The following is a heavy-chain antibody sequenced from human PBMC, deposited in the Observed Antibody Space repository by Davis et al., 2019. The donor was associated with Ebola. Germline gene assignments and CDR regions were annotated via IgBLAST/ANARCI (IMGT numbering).Heavy chain of an antibody. CDR1: GGTFSSYA. CDR2: IIPIFGTA. D-gene: IGHD5-24*01. Sequence: AASVKVSCKASGGTFSSYAISWVRQAPGQGLEWMGGIIPIFGTANYAQKFQGRVTITADESTSTAYMELSSLRAEDTAVYYCATEMATILYYYGMDVWGQGTTVTVSS. CDR3: ATEMATILYYYGMDV. J-gene: IGHJ6*02. V-gene: IGHV1-69*13.